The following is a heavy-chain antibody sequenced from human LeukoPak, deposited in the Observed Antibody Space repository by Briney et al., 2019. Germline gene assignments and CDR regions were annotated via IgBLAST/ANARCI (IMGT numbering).Heavy chain of an antibody. V-gene: IGHV4-61*02. Sequence: SETLSLTCTVSGGSISSGSYYWSWIRQPAGKGLEWIGRIYTSGSTNYNPSLKSRVTISVDTSKNQFSLKLSSVTAADTAVYYCARDRQWLGPGWRSYYYYYMDVWGKGTTVTISS. J-gene: IGHJ6*03. CDR1: GGSISSGSYY. CDR3: ARDRQWLGPGWRSYYYYYMDV. CDR2: IYTSGST. D-gene: IGHD6-19*01.